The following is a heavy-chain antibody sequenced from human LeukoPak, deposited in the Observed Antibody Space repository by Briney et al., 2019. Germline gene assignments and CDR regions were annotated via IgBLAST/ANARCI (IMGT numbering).Heavy chain of an antibody. J-gene: IGHJ5*02. CDR1: GYTFTGYY. CDR2: INPNSGGT. D-gene: IGHD2-2*01. Sequence: GASVKVSCKASGYTFTGYYMHWVRQAPGQGLEWMGWINPNSGGTNYAQKLQGRVTMTRDTSISTAYMELSRLRSDDTAVYYCARGYCSSTSCQGGTNWFDPWGQGTLVTVSS. V-gene: IGHV1-2*02. CDR3: ARGYCSSTSCQGGTNWFDP.